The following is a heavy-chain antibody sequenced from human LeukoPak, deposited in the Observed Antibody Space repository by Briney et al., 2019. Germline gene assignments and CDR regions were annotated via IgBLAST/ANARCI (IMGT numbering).Heavy chain of an antibody. D-gene: IGHD1-26*01. CDR2: ISYDGSYK. J-gene: IGHJ4*02. CDR3: ARAPSVGATTLDY. CDR1: EFTFSSYA. V-gene: IGHV3-30*04. Sequence: AGGSLRLSCVASEFTFSSYAMHWVRQAPGKGLEWVAVISYDGSYKYYADSVKGRFTISRDNSENTLYLQMNSLRVEDTAVYYCARAPSVGATTLDYWGQGTLVTVSS.